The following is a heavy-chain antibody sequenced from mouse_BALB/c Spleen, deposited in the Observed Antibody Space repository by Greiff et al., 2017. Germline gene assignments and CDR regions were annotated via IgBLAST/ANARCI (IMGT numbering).Heavy chain of an antibody. V-gene: IGHV1-80*01. CDR2: IYPGDGDT. CDR3: ARTTTVVEYYAMDY. J-gene: IGHJ4*01. CDR1: GYAFSSYW. D-gene: IGHD1-1*01. Sequence: QVQLQQSGAELVKPGASVKLSCKASGYAFSSYWMNWVKQRPGQGLEWIGQIYPGDGDTNYNGKFKGKATLTADKSSSTAYMQLSSLTSEDSAVYFCARTTTVVEYYAMDYWGQGTSVTVSS.